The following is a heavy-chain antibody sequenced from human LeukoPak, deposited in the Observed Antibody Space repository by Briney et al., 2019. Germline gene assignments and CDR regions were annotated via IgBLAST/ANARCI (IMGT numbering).Heavy chain of an antibody. V-gene: IGHV3-23*01. CDR3: AKDAIYGDGYWEFDY. CDR1: GFNFGGYS. CDR2: VLSGGGST. Sequence: GGSLRLSCEGSGFNFGGYSMSWVRQAPGKGLEWVSGVLSGGGSTYYADAVKGRFTVSRDNFRSTLYLQMNSLRAEDTAVYYCAKDAIYGDGYWEFDYWGQGTLVTVSS. J-gene: IGHJ4*02. D-gene: IGHD2-21*01.